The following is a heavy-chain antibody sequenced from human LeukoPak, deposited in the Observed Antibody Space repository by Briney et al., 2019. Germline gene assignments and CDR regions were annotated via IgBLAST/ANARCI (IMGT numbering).Heavy chain of an antibody. J-gene: IGHJ4*02. CDR2: INHSGST. V-gene: IGHV4-34*01. CDR3: ARRPRYSSGWYYFDS. D-gene: IGHD6-19*01. Sequence: SETLSPTCAVYGRSFSGDYWNWIRQPPGKGLEWIGEINHSGSTNSNPSLKSRVTISVDRSKNQFSLKLSSVTAADTAVYYCARRPRYSSGWYYFDSWGQGTLVTISS. CDR1: GRSFSGDY.